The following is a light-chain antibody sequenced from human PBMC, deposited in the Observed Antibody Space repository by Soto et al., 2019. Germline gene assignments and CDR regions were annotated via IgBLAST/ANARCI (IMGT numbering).Light chain of an antibody. Sequence: GDRVTITCQASQDITNYLIWYQQKPGKAPKLLIYDASSLGTGVSSRFSGSGSGTHFTLTISSLQPEDIATYYGQQIDSVPCTFGQGTKLEMK. CDR2: DAS. CDR1: QDITNY. V-gene: IGKV1-33*01. CDR3: QQIDSVPCT. J-gene: IGKJ2*02.